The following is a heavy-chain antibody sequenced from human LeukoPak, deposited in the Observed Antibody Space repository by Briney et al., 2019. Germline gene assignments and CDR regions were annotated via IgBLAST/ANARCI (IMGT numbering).Heavy chain of an antibody. CDR1: GFTFSSYA. D-gene: IGHD6-13*01. Sequence: GGSLRLSCAASGFTFSSYAMSWVRQASGKGLEWVSAISGSGGSTYYADSVKGRFTISRDNSKNTLYLQMNSLRAEDTAVYYCAKDSQLVFGYFDYWGQGTLVTVSS. CDR2: ISGSGGST. CDR3: AKDSQLVFGYFDY. J-gene: IGHJ4*02. V-gene: IGHV3-23*01.